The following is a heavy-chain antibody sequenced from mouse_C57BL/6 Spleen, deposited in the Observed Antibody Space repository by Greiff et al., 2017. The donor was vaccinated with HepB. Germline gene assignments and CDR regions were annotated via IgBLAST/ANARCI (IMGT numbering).Heavy chain of an antibody. Sequence: EVKVEESGGGLVQSGRSLRLSCATSGFTFSDFYMEWVRQAPGKGLEWIAASRNKANDYTTEYSASVKGRFIVSRDTSQSILYLQMNALRAEDTAIYYCARDARGLRFDYWGQGTTLTVSS. CDR1: GFTFSDFY. CDR3: ARDARGLRFDY. J-gene: IGHJ2*01. V-gene: IGHV7-1*01. CDR2: SRNKANDYTT. D-gene: IGHD2-4*01.